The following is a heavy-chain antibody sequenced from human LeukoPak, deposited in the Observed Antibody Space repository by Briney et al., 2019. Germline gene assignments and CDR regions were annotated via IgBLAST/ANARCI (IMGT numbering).Heavy chain of an antibody. CDR2: IYGDGLT. D-gene: IGHD3-22*01. J-gene: IGHJ6*02. CDR1: GFIVSDSY. CDR3: AKFGPEDYYDSSGYQDPYYYYYGMDV. Sequence: GGSLRLSCAASGFIVSDSYMNWVRQAPGMGLEWVSVIYGDGLTYYTDSVKGRFTISRDNSKNTLYLQMNSLRAEDTAVYYCAKFGPEDYYDSSGYQDPYYYYYGMDVWGQGTTVTVSS. V-gene: IGHV3-53*01.